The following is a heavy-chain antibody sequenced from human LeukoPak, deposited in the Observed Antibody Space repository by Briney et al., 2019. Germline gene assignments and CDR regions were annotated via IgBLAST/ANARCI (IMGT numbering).Heavy chain of an antibody. CDR1: GGSISSYY. CDR2: IYYSGST. D-gene: IGHD3-3*01. Sequence: LETLSLTCTVSGGSISSYYWSWIRQPPGKGLEWIGYIYYSGSTNYNPSLKSRVTISVDTSKNQFSLKLSSVTAADTAVYYCARPYYDFWSGYPGYMDVWGKGTTVTVSS. J-gene: IGHJ6*03. V-gene: IGHV4-59*01. CDR3: ARPYYDFWSGYPGYMDV.